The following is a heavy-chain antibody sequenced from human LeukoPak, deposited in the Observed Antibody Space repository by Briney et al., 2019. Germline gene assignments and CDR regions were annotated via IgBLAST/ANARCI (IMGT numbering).Heavy chain of an antibody. Sequence: SVKVSCKASGGTFNSYTISWVRQAPGQGLEWMGGIIPIFGTTNYAQRFQGRVTITADESTNTAYMELSSLRSEDTAVFYCAREGSKGLSRADAFDIWGQGTMVTVS. D-gene: IGHD2/OR15-2a*01. V-gene: IGHV1-69*01. CDR3: AREGSKGLSRADAFDI. J-gene: IGHJ3*02. CDR1: GGTFNSYT. CDR2: IIPIFGTT.